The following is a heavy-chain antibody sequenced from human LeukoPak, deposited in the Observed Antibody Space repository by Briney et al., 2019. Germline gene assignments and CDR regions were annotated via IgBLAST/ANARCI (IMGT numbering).Heavy chain of an antibody. V-gene: IGHV1-18*01. CDR2: ISAYNGNT. Sequence: ASVKVSCKASGYTFASYGISWVRQAPGQGLEWMGWISAYNGNTDYAQKFQGRVTMTTDTSTSTAHMEVRSLRSDDTAVYYCARAYSGSYYYYWGQGTLVTVSS. J-gene: IGHJ4*02. CDR1: GYTFASYG. CDR3: ARAYSGSYYYY. D-gene: IGHD1-26*01.